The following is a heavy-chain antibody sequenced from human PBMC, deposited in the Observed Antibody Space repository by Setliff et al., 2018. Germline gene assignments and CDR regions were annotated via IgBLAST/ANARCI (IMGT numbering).Heavy chain of an antibody. CDR3: ARGIEYYYESSGFYYASTYWYFDL. J-gene: IGHJ2*01. V-gene: IGHV4-59*08. D-gene: IGHD3-22*01. Sequence: SETLSLTCTVSGGSISSYYWSWIRQPPGKGLEWIWYIYYSGSADYNPSLKSRVTISVDTSKNQFSLKLNSVTAADTAVYYCARGIEYYYESSGFYYASTYWYFDLWGRGTLVTVSS. CDR1: GGSISSYY. CDR2: IYYSGSA.